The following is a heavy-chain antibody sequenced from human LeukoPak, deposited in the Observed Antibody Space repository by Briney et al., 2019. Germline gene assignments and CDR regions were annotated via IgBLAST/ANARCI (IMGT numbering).Heavy chain of an antibody. Sequence: SETLSLTCTVSVGSLSNNYWNWIRQPAGKGLEWIGRIYTSGSTNYNPSLKSRVTISLDKSKNQFSLKLSSVTAADTAVYYCARDRGSYPYYFDYWGQGTLVTVSS. J-gene: IGHJ4*02. CDR3: ARDRGSYPYYFDY. CDR1: VGSLSNNY. V-gene: IGHV4-4*07. D-gene: IGHD1-26*01. CDR2: IYTSGST.